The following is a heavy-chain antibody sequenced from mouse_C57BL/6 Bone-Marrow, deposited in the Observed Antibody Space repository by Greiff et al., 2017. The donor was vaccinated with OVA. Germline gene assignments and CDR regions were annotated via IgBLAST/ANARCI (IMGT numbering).Heavy chain of an antibody. Sequence: EVQRVESEGGLVQPGSSMKLSCTASGFTFSDYYMAWVRQVPEKGLEWVANINYDGSSTYYLDSLKSRFIISRDNAKNILYLQMSSLKSEDTATYYCARDTTVVATLHYWYFDVWGTGTTVTVSS. CDR2: INYDGSST. V-gene: IGHV5-16*01. CDR3: ARDTTVVATLHYWYFDV. J-gene: IGHJ1*03. D-gene: IGHD1-1*01. CDR1: GFTFSDYY.